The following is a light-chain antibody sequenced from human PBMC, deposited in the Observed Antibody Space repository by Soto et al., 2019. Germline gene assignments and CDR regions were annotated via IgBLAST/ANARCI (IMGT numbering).Light chain of an antibody. J-gene: IGKJ2*01. V-gene: IGKV1-8*01. CDR1: QGISSY. CDR2: AAS. Sequence: AIRMTQSPSSLSASTGDRVTITCRASQGISSYLAWYQQKPEKAPKLLIYAASTLQSGVPSRFSSSGSGKDFTITISCLQSGDFATYFCQQYYSYPYTFGHGTKLEIK. CDR3: QQYYSYPYT.